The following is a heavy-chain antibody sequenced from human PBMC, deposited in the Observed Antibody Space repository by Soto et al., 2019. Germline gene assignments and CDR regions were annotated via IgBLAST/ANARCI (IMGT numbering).Heavy chain of an antibody. D-gene: IGHD2-2*01. CDR2: ISAYNGNT. V-gene: IGHV1-18*01. Sequence: QVQLVQSGAEVKKPGASVKVSCKASGYTFTSYGISWVRQAPGQGLEWMGWISAYNGNTNYAQKLQGRVTMTTDTXKXXDYVELRSLRSDDTAVYYCARVRYDQIGGPDCFDYWGQGTLVTVSS. J-gene: IGHJ4*02. CDR1: GYTFTSYG. CDR3: ARVRYDQIGGPDCFDY.